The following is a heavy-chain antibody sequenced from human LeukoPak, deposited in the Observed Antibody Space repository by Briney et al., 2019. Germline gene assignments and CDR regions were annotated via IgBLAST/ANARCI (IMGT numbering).Heavy chain of an antibody. CDR2: IYYSGST. CDR1: GGSISSYY. D-gene: IGHD3-3*01. J-gene: IGHJ6*03. CDR3: ATNTIFGVVTKENYYYYYMDV. V-gene: IGHV4-59*08. Sequence: SETLSLTCTVSGGSISSYYWSWLRQPPGKGLEWIGYIYYSGSTNYNPSLKSRVTISVATSKNQFSLQLSSVTAADTAVYYCATNTIFGVVTKENYYYYYMDVWGKGTTVTVSS.